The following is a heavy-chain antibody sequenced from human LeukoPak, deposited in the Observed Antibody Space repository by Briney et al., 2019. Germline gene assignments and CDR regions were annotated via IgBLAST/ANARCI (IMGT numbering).Heavy chain of an antibody. D-gene: IGHD3-10*01. Sequence: ASVKVSCKASGYTFTSYAIHWVRQAPGQGLEWMGWITPSGGTNYPQKFQGRVAITWDTSITTAYMDLSRLTSDDTAVYYCAKRDSSGSYPYYFDSWGQGTLVTVSS. CDR1: GYTFTSYA. CDR2: ITPSGGT. J-gene: IGHJ4*02. V-gene: IGHV1-2*02. CDR3: AKRDSSGSYPYYFDS.